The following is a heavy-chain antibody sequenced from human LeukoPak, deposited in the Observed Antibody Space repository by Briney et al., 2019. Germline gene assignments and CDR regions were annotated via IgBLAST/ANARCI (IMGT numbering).Heavy chain of an antibody. Sequence: ASVKVSCKASGYSFTSYYLHRVRQAPGQGLEWMGIINPSGGSTNYAQKFQGRVTMTKDTSTSTVYMELSSLRSEDTAVYYCARGEQWLTLSPLRDWGQGTLVTVSS. CDR3: ARGEQWLTLSPLRD. V-gene: IGHV1-46*01. CDR2: INPSGGST. J-gene: IGHJ4*02. D-gene: IGHD6-19*01. CDR1: GYSFTSYY.